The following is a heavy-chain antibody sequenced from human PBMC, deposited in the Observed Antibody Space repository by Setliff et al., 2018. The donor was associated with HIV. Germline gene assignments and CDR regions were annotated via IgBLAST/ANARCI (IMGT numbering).Heavy chain of an antibody. J-gene: IGHJ4*02. V-gene: IGHV4-59*08. Sequence: SETLSLTCSVSGGSISSYYWGWIRQPPGKGLEWIGYIYTSESSNYNPALKSRVTFSVDTSKNQFSLKLSSVTAADTAVYYCARQMSIPGVAITPVDYWGQGALVTVSS. CDR2: IYTSESS. CDR1: GGSISSYY. CDR3: ARQMSIPGVAITPVDY. D-gene: IGHD5-12*01.